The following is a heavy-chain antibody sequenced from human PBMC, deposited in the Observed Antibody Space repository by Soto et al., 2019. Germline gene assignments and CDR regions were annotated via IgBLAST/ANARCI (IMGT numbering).Heavy chain of an antibody. CDR3: AGPLVPAAISSARPQLY. J-gene: IGHJ4*02. Sequence: EVQLVESGGGLVKPGGSLRLSCAASGFTFSSYSMNWVRQAPGKGLEWVSSISSSSSYIYDADSVKGRFTISRNNAKKSLYLQMNSLRAEDTAVYYCAGPLVPAAISSARPQLYWGQGTLVTVSS. CDR1: GFTFSSYS. D-gene: IGHD2-2*02. CDR2: ISSSSSYI. V-gene: IGHV3-21*01.